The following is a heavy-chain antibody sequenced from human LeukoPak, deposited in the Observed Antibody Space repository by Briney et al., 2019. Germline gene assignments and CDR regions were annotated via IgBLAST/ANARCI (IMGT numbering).Heavy chain of an antibody. Sequence: PSETLSLTCTVSGGSISSYYWSWIRQPPGKGPEWIGYIYYSGSTNYNPSLKSRVTISVDTFKNQFSLKLSSVTAADTAVYYCARVMSGYSYGYPDYWGQGTLVTVSS. CDR1: GGSISSYY. D-gene: IGHD5-18*01. CDR2: IYYSGST. J-gene: IGHJ4*02. CDR3: ARVMSGYSYGYPDY. V-gene: IGHV4-59*01.